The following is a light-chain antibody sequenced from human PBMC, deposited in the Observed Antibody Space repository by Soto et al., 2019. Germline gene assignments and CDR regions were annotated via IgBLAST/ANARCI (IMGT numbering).Light chain of an antibody. CDR1: QSVGRT. Sequence: EIVMTQSPATLSVSPGERATLFCRASQSVGRTLAWYQQKPGQSPTLLVYGASTMANGTPARFSGSGSGTEFTLTISSLQSEDVSVYYCQQYNQWPPYTFGQGTNVEIK. CDR2: GAS. V-gene: IGKV3-15*01. J-gene: IGKJ2*01. CDR3: QQYNQWPPYT.